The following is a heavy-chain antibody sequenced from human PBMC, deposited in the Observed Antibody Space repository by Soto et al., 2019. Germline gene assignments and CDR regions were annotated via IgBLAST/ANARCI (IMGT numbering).Heavy chain of an antibody. CDR3: ARDQDTYGQAVFNY. J-gene: IGHJ4*02. Sequence: GGSLRLSCAASGFTVSSNYMSWVRQAPGKGLEWVSVIYSGGSTYYADSVKGRFTISRDSAKNTMYLQMNSLRAEDTAVYYCARDQDTYGQAVFNYWGQGTLVTVSS. V-gene: IGHV3-66*01. CDR1: GFTVSSNY. D-gene: IGHD2-15*01. CDR2: IYSGGST.